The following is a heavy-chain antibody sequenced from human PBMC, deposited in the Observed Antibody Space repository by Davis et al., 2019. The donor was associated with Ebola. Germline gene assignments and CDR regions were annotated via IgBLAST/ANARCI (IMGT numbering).Heavy chain of an antibody. V-gene: IGHV3-33*01. CDR1: GFTFSSYG. CDR2: IWYDGSNK. Sequence: GGSLRLSCAASGFTFSSYGMHWVRQAPGKGLEWVAVIWYDGSNKYYADSVKGRFTISRDNSKNTLYLQMNSLRAEDTAVYYCARYPSIAAAGTPRKDWFDPWGQGTLVTVSS. CDR3: ARYPSIAAAGTPRKDWFDP. J-gene: IGHJ5*02. D-gene: IGHD6-13*01.